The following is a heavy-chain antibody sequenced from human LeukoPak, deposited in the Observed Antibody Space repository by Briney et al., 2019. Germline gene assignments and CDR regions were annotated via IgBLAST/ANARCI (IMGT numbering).Heavy chain of an antibody. D-gene: IGHD3-10*01. Sequence: GGSLRLSCAASGFTFSSYGMHWVRQAPGKGLEWVAVISYDGSNKYYAGSVKGRFTISRDNSKNTLYLQMNSLRAEDTAVYYCAKDLDSYGSGSYRPDYWGQGTLVTVSS. CDR1: GFTFSSYG. CDR2: ISYDGSNK. J-gene: IGHJ4*02. CDR3: AKDLDSYGSGSYRPDY. V-gene: IGHV3-30*18.